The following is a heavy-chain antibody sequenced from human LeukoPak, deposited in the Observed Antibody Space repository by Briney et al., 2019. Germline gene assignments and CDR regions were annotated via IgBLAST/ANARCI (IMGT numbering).Heavy chain of an antibody. Sequence: PGGSLRLSCAASGFTVSSNYMSWVRQAPGKGLEWVSVIYSGGSTYYADSVKGRFTISRDNSKNTLYLQMNSLRVEDTAVYYCAREDYYDSSGYYYEDWGQGTLVTVSS. CDR3: AREDYYDSSGYYYED. V-gene: IGHV3-53*01. CDR1: GFTVSSNY. CDR2: IYSGGST. J-gene: IGHJ4*02. D-gene: IGHD3-22*01.